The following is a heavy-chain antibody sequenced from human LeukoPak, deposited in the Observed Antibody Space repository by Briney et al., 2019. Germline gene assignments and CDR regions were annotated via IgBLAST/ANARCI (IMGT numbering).Heavy chain of an antibody. CDR1: GFTFSSYE. Sequence: GGSPRLSCAASGFTFSSYEMNWVRQAPGKGLEWGSYISRSGRTIYYADSVKGRFTISRDNAKNSLYLQMNSLRAEDTAVYYCARLYSSSSGKAFDIWGQGTTVTLP. D-gene: IGHD6-6*01. CDR2: ISRSGRTI. V-gene: IGHV3-48*03. J-gene: IGHJ3*02. CDR3: ARLYSSSSGKAFDI.